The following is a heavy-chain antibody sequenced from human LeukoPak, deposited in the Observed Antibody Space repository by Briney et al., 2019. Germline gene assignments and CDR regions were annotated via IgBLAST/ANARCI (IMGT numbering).Heavy chain of an antibody. CDR3: ARALYRNAYYYYYMDV. CDR1: GGTFSSYA. J-gene: IGHJ6*03. V-gene: IGHV1-69*05. D-gene: IGHD4-11*01. CDR2: NIPIFGTA. Sequence: ASVKVSCKASGGTFSSYAISWVRQAPGQGLEWMGGNIPIFGTANYAQKFQGRVTITTDESTSTAYMELSSLRSEDTAVYYCARALYRNAYYYYYMDVWGKGTTVTVSS.